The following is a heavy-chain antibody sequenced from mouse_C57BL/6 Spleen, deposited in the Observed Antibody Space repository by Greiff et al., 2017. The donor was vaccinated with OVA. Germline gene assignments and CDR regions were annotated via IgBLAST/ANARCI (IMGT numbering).Heavy chain of an antibody. J-gene: IGHJ2*01. CDR1: GYTFTSYW. CDR2: IDPSDSYT. V-gene: IGHV1-69*01. D-gene: IGHD1-1*01. CDR3: ARREFITTVVDYFDY. Sequence: QVQLHQPGAELVMPGASVKLSCKASGYTFTSYWMHWVKQRPGQGLEWIGEIDPSDSYTNYNQKFKGKSTLTVDKSSSTAYMQLSSLTSEDSAVYYGARREFITTVVDYFDYWGQGTTLTVSS.